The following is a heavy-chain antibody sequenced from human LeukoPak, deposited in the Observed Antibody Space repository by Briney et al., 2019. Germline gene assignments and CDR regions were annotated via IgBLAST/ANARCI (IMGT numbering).Heavy chain of an antibody. V-gene: IGHV3-48*03. CDR2: ISGGGETI. J-gene: IGHJ4*02. CDR3: AREQTFGEFDS. CDR1: GFTFSGYG. Sequence: GGSLRLSCEVSGFTFSGYGMNWVRQAPGKGLEWLSYISGGGETIYYTDSVRGRFTVSRDNAKNSLFLQMNSLRAEDSAVYYCAREQTFGEFDSWGQGTLVTVSS. D-gene: IGHD3-10*01.